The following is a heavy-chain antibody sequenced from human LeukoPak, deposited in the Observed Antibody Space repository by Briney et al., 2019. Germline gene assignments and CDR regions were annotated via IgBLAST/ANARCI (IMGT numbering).Heavy chain of an antibody. Sequence: GESLKISCKGSGYSFTSYWIGWVRQMPGKSLEWMGIIYPGHSDTRYCTSFQGQVTISADKSISTAYLQWSSLKASDTAMYYCARTYDGCDYFDYWGQGTLVTVCS. D-gene: IGHD3-16*01. CDR1: GYSFTSYW. CDR2: IYPGHSDT. CDR3: ARTYDGCDYFDY. J-gene: IGHJ4*02. V-gene: IGHV5-51*01.